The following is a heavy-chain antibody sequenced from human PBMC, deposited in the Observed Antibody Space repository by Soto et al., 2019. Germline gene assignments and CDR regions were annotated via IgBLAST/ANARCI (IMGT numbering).Heavy chain of an antibody. Sequence: QVQLQESGPGLVKPSGTLSLTCAVSGVSISSHDWWTWVRQPPGKGLEWIGESHQSGNTNYNSSLESRVTISLDKSKNQLSLQLSSVPVADTAVYYCATRDTGRVYWGQGTLVTVSS. CDR2: SHQSGNT. V-gene: IGHV4-4*02. J-gene: IGHJ4*02. D-gene: IGHD5-18*01. CDR1: GVSISSHDW. CDR3: ATRDTGRVY.